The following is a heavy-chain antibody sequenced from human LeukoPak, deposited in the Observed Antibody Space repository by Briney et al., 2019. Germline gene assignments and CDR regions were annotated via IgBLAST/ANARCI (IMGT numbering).Heavy chain of an antibody. CDR3: ARDLEIGSSSYYFDY. CDR1: GFTFSTYG. J-gene: IGHJ4*02. D-gene: IGHD3-3*01. Sequence: GRSLRLSCAASGFTFSTYGMHWVRQAPGKGLEWVAVIWYDGSNKYYADSVRGRFTISRDNFKNTLYLQMNNLRAEDTAVYYCARDLEIGSSSYYFDYWGQGTLVTVSS. V-gene: IGHV3-33*01. CDR2: IWYDGSNK.